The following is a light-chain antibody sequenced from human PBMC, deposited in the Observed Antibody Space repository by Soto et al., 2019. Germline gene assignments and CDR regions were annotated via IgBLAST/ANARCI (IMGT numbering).Light chain of an antibody. J-gene: IGKJ5*01. CDR2: AAS. CDR3: QQYYSYHFT. Sequence: AIRMTQSTASFSASTGDRVTITCRASQGISSYLAWYQQKQGKAPKLLIYAASTLQSGVPSRFSGSGYGTDFNLTISCLQSEDFATYYCQQYYSYHFTFGQGTRLEIK. V-gene: IGKV1-8*01. CDR1: QGISSY.